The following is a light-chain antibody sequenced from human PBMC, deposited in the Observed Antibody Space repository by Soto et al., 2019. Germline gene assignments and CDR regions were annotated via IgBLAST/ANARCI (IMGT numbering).Light chain of an antibody. CDR2: DAS. V-gene: IGKV3-11*01. J-gene: IGKJ1*01. Sequence: EIVFTQSPATLSLSPGERATLSCRASQSVSSYLAWYQQKPGQAPRLLIYDASNRATGIPARFSGSGSGTDLTRNISSXEPEDFAVYYCQQRSNWLWTFGQGTKVDNK. CDR3: QQRSNWLWT. CDR1: QSVSSY.